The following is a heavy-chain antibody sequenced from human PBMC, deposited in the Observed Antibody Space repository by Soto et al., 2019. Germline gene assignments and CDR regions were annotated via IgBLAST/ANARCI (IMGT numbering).Heavy chain of an antibody. CDR3: ASYHYYDFWIGSRHYMDV. CDR2: INHSGST. V-gene: IGHV4-34*01. CDR1: GGSLSGYF. Sequence: QVHLEQWGAGLLKPSETLSLTCAVYGGSLSGYFWSWVRQPPGKGLEWIGEINHSGSTNYNPSLKSRGTISADTSKHQFSLRLSSVTAADSAIYYCASYHYYDFWIGSRHYMDVWGKGTTVTVSS. D-gene: IGHD3-3*01. J-gene: IGHJ6*03.